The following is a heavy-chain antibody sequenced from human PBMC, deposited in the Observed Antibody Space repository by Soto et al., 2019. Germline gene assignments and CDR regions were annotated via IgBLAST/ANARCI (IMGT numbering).Heavy chain of an antibody. J-gene: IGHJ4*02. CDR3: ARGGHIAVVTASFDY. CDR2: IHPSGGGT. Sequence: QVQLVQSGAEVRKPGASVKVSCKPSGYTFNTYYLHWLRQAPGQALEWMGVIHPSGGGTTYAQEFLGRVTVTRDTSTTTVFMELSSLRSDDTAVYYCARGGHIAVVTASFDYWGQGTLVTVSS. V-gene: IGHV1-46*02. CDR1: GYTFNTYY. D-gene: IGHD2-21*02.